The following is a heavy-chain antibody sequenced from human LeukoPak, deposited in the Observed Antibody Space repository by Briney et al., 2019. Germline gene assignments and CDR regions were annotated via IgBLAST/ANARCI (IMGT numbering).Heavy chain of an antibody. J-gene: IGHJ4*02. V-gene: IGHV4-39*01. CDR1: GVSINSSDYF. D-gene: IGHD1-26*01. CDR3: ARHTLRGTCFDF. CDR2: VYYSGRT. Sequence: PSATLSLTCAVSGVSINSSDYFWGWIRQPPGKELEWIGSVYYSGRTYYKPSLNSRVTIFVDTSKNQFSLKLSSVTAADTAVYYCARHTLRGTCFDFWGQGTLVTVSS.